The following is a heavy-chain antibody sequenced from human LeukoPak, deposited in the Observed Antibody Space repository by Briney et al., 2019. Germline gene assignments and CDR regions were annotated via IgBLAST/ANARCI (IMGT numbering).Heavy chain of an antibody. CDR1: GYTFTAYY. Sequence: ASVKVPCKASGYTFTAYYIHWVRQAPGQGLEWMGWINPNSGVTNYVQRFQGRVTMTRDTSTSTAYMELSSLRSDDTAVYYCARVRRFDILTGFYQGHYFDYWGQGTLVTASS. J-gene: IGHJ4*02. V-gene: IGHV1-2*02. CDR2: INPNSGVT. CDR3: ARVRRFDILTGFYQGHYFDY. D-gene: IGHD3-9*01.